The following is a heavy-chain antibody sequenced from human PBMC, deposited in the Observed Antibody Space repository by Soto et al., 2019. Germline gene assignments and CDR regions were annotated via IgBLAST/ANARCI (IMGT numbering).Heavy chain of an antibody. Sequence: PSETLSLTCTVSGASINSGDYYWSWIRQPPGKGLEWIGHIYYSGSTYYNPSLKSRVTMSVDTSKSQFSLSLTSVTAADTAVYYCAREGDDRHFFFDSWGQGTLVTVSS. CDR3: AREGDDRHFFFDS. J-gene: IGHJ4*02. CDR2: IYYSGST. V-gene: IGHV4-30-4*01. CDR1: GASINSGDYY. D-gene: IGHD3-3*02.